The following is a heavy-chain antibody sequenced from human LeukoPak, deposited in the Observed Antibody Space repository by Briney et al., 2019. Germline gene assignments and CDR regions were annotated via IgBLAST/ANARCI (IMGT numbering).Heavy chain of an antibody. CDR1: GGSVSSGGYY. CDR2: IYYSGST. D-gene: IGHD3-10*01. CDR3: AAGGSGSYPYDAFDI. Sequence: SETLSLTCTVSGGSVSSGGYYWSWIRQPPGKGLEWIGYIYYSGSTNYNPSLKSRVTISVDTSKNQFSLKLSSVAAADTAVYYCAAGGSGSYPYDAFDIWGQGTMVTVSS. V-gene: IGHV4-61*08. J-gene: IGHJ3*02.